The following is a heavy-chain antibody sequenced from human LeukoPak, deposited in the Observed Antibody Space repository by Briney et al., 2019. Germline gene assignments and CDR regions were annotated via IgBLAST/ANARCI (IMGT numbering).Heavy chain of an antibody. D-gene: IGHD6-25*01. CDR1: GYSISSGYY. CDR2: IYHSGST. J-gene: IGHJ3*02. V-gene: IGHV4-38-2*01. CDR3: ARQIAADVFDI. Sequence: KSSETLSLTCAVSGYSISSGYYWGWIRQPPGKGLEWIGSIYHSGSTYYNPSLKSRVTISVDTSKNQFSLKLSSVTAVDTAVYYCARQIAADVFDIWGQGTMVTVSS.